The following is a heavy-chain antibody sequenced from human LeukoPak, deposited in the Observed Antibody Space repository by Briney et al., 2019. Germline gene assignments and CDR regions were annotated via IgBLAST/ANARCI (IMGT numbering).Heavy chain of an antibody. CDR1: GYIFPNYW. Sequence: GESLKISCKGSGYIFPNYWLGWVRQMPGKGLEWMGFIYAGESVTTYSPSFQGKVTISADKSTTTTYLLWNNLTASDTATYVCARRGGERDYYYMDVWGKGTTVTVSS. D-gene: IGHD3-16*01. V-gene: IGHV5-51*01. CDR3: ARRGGERDYYYMDV. J-gene: IGHJ6*03. CDR2: IYAGESVT.